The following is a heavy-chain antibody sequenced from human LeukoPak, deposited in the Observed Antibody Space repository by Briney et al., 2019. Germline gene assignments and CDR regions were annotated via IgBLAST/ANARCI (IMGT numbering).Heavy chain of an antibody. J-gene: IGHJ4*02. CDR1: GFTVSSNY. CDR2: IYSGGST. Sequence: GGSLRLSCAASGFTVSSNYMSWVRQAPGKGLEWVSVIYSGGSTYYADSVKGRFTISRDNSKNTLYLQMNSLRAEDTAVYYCARVSRYYYGSGSEYWGQGTLVTVSS. V-gene: IGHV3-53*01. D-gene: IGHD3-10*01. CDR3: ARVSRYYYGSGSEY.